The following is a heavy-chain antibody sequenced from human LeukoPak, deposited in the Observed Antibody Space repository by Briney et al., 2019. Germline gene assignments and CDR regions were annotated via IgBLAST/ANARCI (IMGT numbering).Heavy chain of an antibody. CDR3: ATKPGYSSSWYDY. V-gene: IGHV4-30-4*01. D-gene: IGHD6-13*01. CDR1: GGSISSGDYY. Sequence: ASETLSLTCTVSGGSISSGDYYWSWIRQPPGKGLEWIGYIYYSGSTYYNPSLKSRVTISVDTSKNQFSLKLSSVTAADTAVYYCATKPGYSSSWYDYWGQGTLVTVSS. J-gene: IGHJ4*02. CDR2: IYYSGST.